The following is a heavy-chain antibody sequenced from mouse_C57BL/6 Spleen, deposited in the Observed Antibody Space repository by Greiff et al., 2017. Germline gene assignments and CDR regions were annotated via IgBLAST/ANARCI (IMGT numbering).Heavy chain of an antibody. CDR2: IYPGSGNT. J-gene: IGHJ4*01. CDR1: GYTFTDYY. V-gene: IGHV1-76*01. CDR3: ARSTVVARDAMDY. Sequence: VQLQQSGAALVWPGASVKLSCKASGYTFTDYYINWVKQRPGQGLQWIARIYPGSGNTYYNEKFKGKATLTAEKSSSAAYMQLSSMTSEDSAVYVCARSTVVARDAMDYWGEVTSVTVTS. D-gene: IGHD1-1*01.